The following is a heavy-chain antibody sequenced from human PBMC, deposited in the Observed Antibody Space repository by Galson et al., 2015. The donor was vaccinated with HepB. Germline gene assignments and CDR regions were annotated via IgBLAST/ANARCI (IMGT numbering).Heavy chain of an antibody. CDR3: ASEARGARGYYYGSGSNDLRYRFDP. CDR1: GFTFSSYW. Sequence: SLRLSCAASGFTFSSYWMHWVRQALGKGLVWVSRINSDGSSTSYADSVKGRFTISRDNAKNTLYLQMNSLRAEDTAVYYCASEARGARGYYYGSGSNDLRYRFDPWGQGTLVTVSS. J-gene: IGHJ5*02. CDR2: INSDGSST. D-gene: IGHD3-10*01. V-gene: IGHV3-74*01.